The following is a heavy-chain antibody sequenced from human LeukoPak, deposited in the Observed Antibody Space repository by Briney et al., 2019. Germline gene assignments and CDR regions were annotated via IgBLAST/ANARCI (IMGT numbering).Heavy chain of an antibody. CDR3: ARALRGRELIPCGY. Sequence: GASVKVSCKASGYTFTSYDTHWVRQAPGQGLGWMGVIHPSGGSTSYDQKFQGRVTMTRDTATSTVYMELSRLTSEDTAMHSCARALRGRELIPCGYWGQGTLVTVSS. J-gene: IGHJ4*02. V-gene: IGHV1-46*01. CDR1: GYTFTSYD. D-gene: IGHD1-26*01. CDR2: IHPSGGST.